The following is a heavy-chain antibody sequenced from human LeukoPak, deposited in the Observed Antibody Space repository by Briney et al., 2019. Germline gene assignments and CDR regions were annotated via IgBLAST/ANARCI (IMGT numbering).Heavy chain of an antibody. V-gene: IGHV1-2*02. CDR1: GYTFTGYY. CDR3: ARARSAVAGRFDY. D-gene: IGHD6-19*01. Sequence: ASVKVSCKASGYTFTGYYMHWVRQAPGQGLEWMGWINPNSGGTNYAQKLQGRVTMTTDTSTSTAYMELRSLRSDDTAVYYCARARSAVAGRFDYWGQGTLVTVSS. CDR2: INPNSGGT. J-gene: IGHJ4*02.